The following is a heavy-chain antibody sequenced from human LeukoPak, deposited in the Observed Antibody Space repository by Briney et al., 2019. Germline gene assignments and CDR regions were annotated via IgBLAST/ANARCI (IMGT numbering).Heavy chain of an antibody. CDR2: IIPILGIA. V-gene: IGHV1-69*04. CDR1: GGTFSSYA. D-gene: IGHD6-19*01. J-gene: IGHJ4*02. CDR3: ARVTAVAGTLLDY. Sequence: SVKVSCKASGGTFSSYAISWVRQAPGQGLEWMGRIIPILGIANYAQKFQGRVTITADKSTSTAYMELSSLRSEDTAVYYCARVTAVAGTLLDYWGQGTLVTVS.